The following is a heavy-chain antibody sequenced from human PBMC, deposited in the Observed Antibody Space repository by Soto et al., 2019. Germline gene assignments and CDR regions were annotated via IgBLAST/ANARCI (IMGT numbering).Heavy chain of an antibody. V-gene: IGHV4-31*03. J-gene: IGHJ6*02. CDR2: IYYSGST. CDR3: ARERGAGITIFGVVPGQYYYGMDV. D-gene: IGHD3-3*01. Sequence: SETLSLTCTVSGGSISSGGYYWSWIRQHPGKGLEWIGYIYYSGSTYYNPSLKSRVTISVDTSKNQFSLKLSSVTAADTAVYYCARERGAGITIFGVVPGQYYYGMDVWGQGTTVTVSS. CDR1: GGSISSGGYY.